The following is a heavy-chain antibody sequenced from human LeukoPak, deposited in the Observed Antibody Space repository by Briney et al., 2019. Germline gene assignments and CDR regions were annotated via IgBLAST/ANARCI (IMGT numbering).Heavy chain of an antibody. V-gene: IGHV3-7*04. CDR1: GFTFSYSW. J-gene: IGHJ4*02. CDR3: VRDEWWSLDY. CDR2: INQDGSET. Sequence: GGSLRLSCAVSGFTFSYSWMSWVRQAPGKGLEWVAKINQDGSETDYVDSVKGRFTISRDNVKNSLYLQMNCLRAEDTAVYYCVRDEWWSLDYWGRGTLVTVSS. D-gene: IGHD2-15*01.